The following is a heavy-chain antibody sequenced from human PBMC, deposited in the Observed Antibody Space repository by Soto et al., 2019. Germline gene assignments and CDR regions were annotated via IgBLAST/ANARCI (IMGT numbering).Heavy chain of an antibody. CDR1: GFTFSSYG. V-gene: IGHV3-33*01. J-gene: IGHJ6*02. D-gene: IGHD5-18*01. CDR3: ARDRGYSYGFMDV. CDR2: IWNDGSNK. Sequence: QVQLVESGGGVVQPGRSLRLSCAASGFTFSSYGMHWVRQAPGKGLEWVAVIWNDGSNKYYVDSVKGRFTISRDNSKNTVDLQMNSLRVEDTAVYYCARDRGYSYGFMDVWGQGTTVTVSS.